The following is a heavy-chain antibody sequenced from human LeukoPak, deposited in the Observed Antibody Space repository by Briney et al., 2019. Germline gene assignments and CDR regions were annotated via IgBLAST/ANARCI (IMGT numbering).Heavy chain of an antibody. CDR3: ARGTNGMDV. CDR2: MHPNSDNT. Sequence: ASVMVSCKASGDTFTSYDIYWVRQASGQGDEWMGWMHPNSDNTGYAQKYQGRVTITRHTSISTAYMELSSLRPEDTAVYHCARGTNGMDVRGQGTTATVPS. CDR1: GDTFTSYD. J-gene: IGHJ6*02. V-gene: IGHV1-8*01.